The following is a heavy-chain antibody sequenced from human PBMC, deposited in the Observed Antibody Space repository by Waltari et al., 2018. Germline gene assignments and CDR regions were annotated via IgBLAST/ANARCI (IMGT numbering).Heavy chain of an antibody. D-gene: IGHD5-18*01. J-gene: IGHJ4*02. V-gene: IGHV3-72*01. Sequence: EVQLEESGGGLVQPGGSLRLSCAASGFTLINHYMDWVRQAPGKGLGWGARITNNPGRYGSQYAASVRGRFTLSRDESTNSVYLQMNNLQIEDTAVYYFARDTYTALDYWGQGALVTVSS. CDR1: GFTLINHY. CDR3: ARDTYTALDY. CDR2: ITNNPGRYGS.